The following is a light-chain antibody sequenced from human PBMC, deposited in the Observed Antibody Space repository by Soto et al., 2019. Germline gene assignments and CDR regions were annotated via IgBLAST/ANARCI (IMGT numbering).Light chain of an antibody. J-gene: IGKJ4*01. CDR1: QSVNSY. CDR2: DAS. CDR3: KQRSNWELT. Sequence: EIVLTQSPATLSLSPGERATLSCRASQSVNSYLAWYQQKPGQAPRLLIYDASNRVTGIPARFSGSGSGTDFTLTINSLEPEDFAIYYFKQRSNWELTFGGGTKVEIK. V-gene: IGKV3-11*01.